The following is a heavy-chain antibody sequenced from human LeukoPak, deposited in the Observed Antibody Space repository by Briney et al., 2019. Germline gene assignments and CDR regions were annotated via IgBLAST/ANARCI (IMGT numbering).Heavy chain of an antibody. J-gene: IGHJ4*02. V-gene: IGHV1-24*01. CDR3: ATDRPDIMITFGGVIFDY. CDR2: FDPEDGET. Sequence: ASVKVSCKVSGDTLTELSMHWVGQAPGKGLEWMGGFDPEDGETIYAQKFQGRITMTEDTSTDTAYMELSSLRSEDTAVYYCATDRPDIMITFGGVIFDYWGQGTLVTVSS. D-gene: IGHD3-16*01. CDR1: GDTLTELS.